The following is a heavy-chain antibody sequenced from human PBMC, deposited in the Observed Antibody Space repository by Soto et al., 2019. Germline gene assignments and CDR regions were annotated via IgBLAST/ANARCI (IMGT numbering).Heavy chain of an antibody. D-gene: IGHD5-12*01. CDR3: ANSRGDGYNLSYYYYSMDV. CDR2: ISSSGSTI. Sequence: GSLRLSCAASVFTFSDYYMSWIRQAPGKGLEWVSYISSSGSTIYYADSVKGRFTISRDNAKNSLYLQMNSLRAEDTAVYYCANSRGDGYNLSYYYYSMDVWGQGTTVTVS. CDR1: VFTFSDYY. V-gene: IGHV3-11*01. J-gene: IGHJ6*02.